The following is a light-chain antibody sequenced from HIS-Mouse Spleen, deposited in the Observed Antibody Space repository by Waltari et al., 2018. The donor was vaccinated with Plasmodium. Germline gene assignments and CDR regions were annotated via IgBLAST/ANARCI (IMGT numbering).Light chain of an antibody. CDR2: NDS. V-gene: IGLV3-25*03. Sequence: SYELTQPPSVSVSPGQTARITCSGDALPKHYAYWYQQKPGQAPALVIYNDSGWPSGIPERFSGSSSGTTVTLTISGVQAEDEADYYCQSADSSGTYVVFGGGTKLTVL. CDR1: ALPKHY. J-gene: IGLJ2*01. CDR3: QSADSSGTYVV.